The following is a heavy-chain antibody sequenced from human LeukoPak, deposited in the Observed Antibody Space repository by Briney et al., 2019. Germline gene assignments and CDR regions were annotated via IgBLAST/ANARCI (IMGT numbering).Heavy chain of an antibody. CDR3: VSPTADYPFLYYFDS. Sequence: GGSLRLSCAASGFTFSSYAMSWVRQAPGKGLEWVSAISGSGGSTYYADSVKGRFTISRDNSKNTLFLQMNNLRSEDTALYYCVSPTADYPFLYYFDSWGQGTLVTVSS. CDR1: GFTFSSYA. D-gene: IGHD5-12*01. J-gene: IGHJ4*02. V-gene: IGHV3-23*01. CDR2: ISGSGGST.